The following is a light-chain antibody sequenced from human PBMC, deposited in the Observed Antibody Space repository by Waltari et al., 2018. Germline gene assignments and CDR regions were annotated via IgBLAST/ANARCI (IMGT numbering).Light chain of an antibody. CDR2: GNS. J-gene: IGLJ2*01. Sequence: QSVLPQPPSVSGAPGQRVTISCTGSRSNIGAGFDVHWYQQPPGPAPKLLMYGNSNRPSGVPDRFSGSKSGTSASLAITGLQAEDEADYYCQSYDSSLSGSRVFGGGTKLTVL. CDR3: QSYDSSLSGSRV. CDR1: RSNIGAGFD. V-gene: IGLV1-40*01.